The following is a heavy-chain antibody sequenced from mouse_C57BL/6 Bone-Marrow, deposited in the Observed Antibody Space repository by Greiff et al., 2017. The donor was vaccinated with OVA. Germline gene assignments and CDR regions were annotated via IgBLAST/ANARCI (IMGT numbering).Heavy chain of an antibody. V-gene: IGHV1-81*01. CDR1: GYTFTSYG. J-gene: IGHJ3*01. CDR2: IYPRSGNT. Sequence: VMLQQSGAELARPGASVKLSCKASGYTFTSYGISWVKQRTGQGLEWIGEIYPRSGNTYYNEKFKGKATLTADKSSSTAYMELRSLTSEDSAVYFCARWDYGFAYWGQGTLVTVSA. CDR3: ARWDYGFAY. D-gene: IGHD1-1*01.